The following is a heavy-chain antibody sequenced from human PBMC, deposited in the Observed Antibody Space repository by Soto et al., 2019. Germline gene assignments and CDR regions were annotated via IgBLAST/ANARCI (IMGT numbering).Heavy chain of an antibody. D-gene: IGHD7-27*01. J-gene: IGHJ3*02. CDR2: IYHSGST. Sequence: QLQLQESGSGLVKPSQTLSLTCAVSGGSISSGGDSWSGIRQPPGMGLEWIGYIYHSGSTYYNPSLKSRVTISVDRSKNQFSLKLSSVTAADTAVYYCARDRLGAYHAFDIWGQGTMVTVSS. CDR1: GGSISSGGDS. V-gene: IGHV4-30-2*01. CDR3: ARDRLGAYHAFDI.